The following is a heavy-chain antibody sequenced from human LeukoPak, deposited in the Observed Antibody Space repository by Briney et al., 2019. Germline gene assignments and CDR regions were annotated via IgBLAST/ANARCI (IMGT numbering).Heavy chain of an antibody. CDR1: GFIFSSYT. J-gene: IGHJ4*02. Sequence: PGGSLRPSCAASGFIFSSYTINWVRQAPGKGPEWVSSISSSSSYIYYADSVKGRFTISRDNARNSLYLQMNSPRAEDTAVYYCTKLKGWYGDGYFDYWGPGILVTVSS. CDR3: TKLKGWYGDGYFDY. D-gene: IGHD6-19*01. CDR2: ISSSSSYI. V-gene: IGHV3-21*01.